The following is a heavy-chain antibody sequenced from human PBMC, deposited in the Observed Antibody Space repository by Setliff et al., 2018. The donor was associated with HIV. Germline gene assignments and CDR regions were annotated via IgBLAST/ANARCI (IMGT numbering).Heavy chain of an antibody. CDR1: GYSFGDYW. V-gene: IGHV5-51*01. J-gene: IGHJ3*01. Sequence: GESLKISCRGFGYSFGDYWTGWVRQKPGKGLEWMGIIFPADSDTRVSPSFQGQVSISADRSTYAAFLQWTSLKASDTGMYFCARHRVDTSMLVVKSPGAFDLWGQGTLVTVSS. CDR3: ARHRVDTSMLVVKSPGAFDL. CDR2: IFPADSDT. D-gene: IGHD3-22*01.